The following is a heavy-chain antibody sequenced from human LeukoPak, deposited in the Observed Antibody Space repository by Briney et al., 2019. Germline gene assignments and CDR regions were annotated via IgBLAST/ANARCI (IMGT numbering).Heavy chain of an antibody. CDR2: INPNSGGT. CDR3: ARVSGQGYSSGWYYFDH. V-gene: IGHV1-2*06. J-gene: IGHJ4*02. D-gene: IGHD6-19*01. CDR1: GYTFTGYY. Sequence: GASVKVSCKASGYTFTGYYMHWVRQAPGQGLEWMGRINPNSGGTNYAQKFQGRVTMTRDTSISTAYMELSRLRSDDTAVYYCARVSGQGYSSGWYYFDHWGQGTLVTVSS.